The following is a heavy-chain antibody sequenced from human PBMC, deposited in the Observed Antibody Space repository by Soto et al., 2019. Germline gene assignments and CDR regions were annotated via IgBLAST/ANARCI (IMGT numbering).Heavy chain of an antibody. Sequence: QPGWSLRLSCAASGFSFVNYAMNWVRQAPGKGLEWVSGLSGSGTSTYYADSVKGRFTISRDNSRDTLFLQMNSLTADDTAVYYCAKATTNGGWFNPFESWGKGALVTVSS. CDR1: GFSFVNYA. D-gene: IGHD6-19*01. V-gene: IGHV3-23*01. J-gene: IGHJ4*02. CDR3: AKATTNGGWFNPFES. CDR2: LSGSGTST.